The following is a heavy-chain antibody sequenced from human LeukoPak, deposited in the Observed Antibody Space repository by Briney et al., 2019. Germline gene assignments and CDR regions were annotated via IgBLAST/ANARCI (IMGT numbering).Heavy chain of an antibody. J-gene: IGHJ4*02. CDR2: ISASGSST. Sequence: GGSLRLSCAASGFTFSSYAMSWVRQAPGNWLEWVSAISASGSSTYHADSVKGRFTISRDNSKNTLYLQMTSLRAEDTAVYYCAKEAPGDPYRSSTSCYTGWVDYWGQGALVTVSP. CDR1: GFTFSSYA. CDR3: AKEAPGDPYRSSTSCYTGWVDY. D-gene: IGHD2-2*02. V-gene: IGHV3-23*01.